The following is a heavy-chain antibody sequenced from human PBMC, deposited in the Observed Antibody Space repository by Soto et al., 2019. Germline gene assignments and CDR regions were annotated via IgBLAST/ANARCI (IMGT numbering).Heavy chain of an antibody. CDR1: GGSFSGYY. CDR3: ASRRVYDYVWGIDRNWFDP. CDR2: INHSGST. D-gene: IGHD3-16*01. V-gene: IGHV4-34*01. Sequence: NPSETLSLTCAVYGGSFSGYYWSWIRQPPGKGLEWIGEINHSGSTDYNPSLKSRVTISVDTSKNQFSLKLSSVTAADTAVYYCASRRVYDYVWGIDRNWFDPWGQGTLVTVSS. J-gene: IGHJ5*02.